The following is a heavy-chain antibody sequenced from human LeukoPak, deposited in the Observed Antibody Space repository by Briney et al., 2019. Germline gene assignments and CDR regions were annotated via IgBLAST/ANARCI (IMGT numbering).Heavy chain of an antibody. V-gene: IGHV3-21*01. J-gene: IGHJ4*02. Sequence: GGSLRLSCAASGFTFSGYSMNWVRQAPGRGLEWVSSISRSSSYIYYADSVKGRFTISRDNAKNSLYLQMNSLRAEDTAVYYCATTWFGELFRFDYWGQGTLVTVSS. CDR3: ATTWFGELFRFDY. CDR1: GFTFSGYS. CDR2: ISRSSSYI. D-gene: IGHD3-10*01.